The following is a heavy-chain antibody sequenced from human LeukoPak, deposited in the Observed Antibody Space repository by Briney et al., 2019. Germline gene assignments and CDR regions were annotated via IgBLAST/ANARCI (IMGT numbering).Heavy chain of an antibody. CDR2: ISGSGGST. V-gene: IGHV3-23*01. D-gene: IGHD5-18*01. Sequence: GGSLRLSCAASGFTFSSYAMSWVRQAPGKGLEWVSAISGSGGSTYYADSVKGRFIISRDNSKNSLYLQMNSLGDEDTAVYYCARDPYVDTAIGADYWGQGTLVTVSS. J-gene: IGHJ4*02. CDR3: ARDPYVDTAIGADY. CDR1: GFTFSSYA.